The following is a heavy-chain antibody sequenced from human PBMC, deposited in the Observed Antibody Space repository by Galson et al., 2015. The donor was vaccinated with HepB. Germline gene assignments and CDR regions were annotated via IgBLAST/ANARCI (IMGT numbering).Heavy chain of an antibody. CDR2: VTHTGAN. Sequence: LSLTCAFYGGSFSDYYWYWIRQAPGKGPEWIGDVTHTGANNYNPSLKSRVTISVDTSKNQLSLKLSSVTAADTAVYYCARGRGDRVLRGFDWSHRSYFDYWGQGTLVTVSS. CDR1: GGSFSDYY. D-gene: IGHD3-9*01. CDR3: ARGRGDRVLRGFDWSHRSYFDY. V-gene: IGHV4-34*01. J-gene: IGHJ4*02.